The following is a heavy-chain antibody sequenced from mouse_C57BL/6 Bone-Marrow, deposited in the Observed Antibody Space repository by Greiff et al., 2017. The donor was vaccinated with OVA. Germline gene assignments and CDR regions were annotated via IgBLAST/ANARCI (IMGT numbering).Heavy chain of an antibody. CDR3: VRGAY. Sequence: VQLKESGGGLVQPKGSLKLSCAASGFTFNTYAMHWVRQAPGKGLEWVARIRRKSSNYATYYADSVKDRFTISRDDSQSMLYLQMNNLKTEDTAMYYCVRGAYWGQGTLVTVSA. J-gene: IGHJ3*01. V-gene: IGHV10-3*01. CDR1: GFTFNTYA. CDR2: IRRKSSNYAT.